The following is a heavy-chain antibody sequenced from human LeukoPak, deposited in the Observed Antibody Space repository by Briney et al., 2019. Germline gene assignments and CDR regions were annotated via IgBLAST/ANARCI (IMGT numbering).Heavy chain of an antibody. D-gene: IGHD1-26*01. Sequence: GGSLRLSCAASGFTFSSYAMSWVRQAPGKGLEWVSSISGSGITTYYADSVKGRFTISRDNSKNTLYLQMNSLRAEDTAVYYCAKDPPGSGSYFWGQGTLVTVSS. V-gene: IGHV3-23*01. J-gene: IGHJ4*02. CDR3: AKDPPGSGSYF. CDR2: ISGSGITT. CDR1: GFTFSSYA.